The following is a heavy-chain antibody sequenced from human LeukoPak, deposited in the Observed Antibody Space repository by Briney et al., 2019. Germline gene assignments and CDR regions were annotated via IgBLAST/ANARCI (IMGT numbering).Heavy chain of an antibody. CDR1: GGSISSSSYY. CDR3: ARQEGRTTGWYVH. D-gene: IGHD6-19*01. Sequence: PSETLSLTRTVSGGSISSSSYYWGWIRQSPGKGLDWIGTIHYSGVTYYHPSLKSRVTISVDMSKNEFSLNLNSVTAADTAIYYCARQEGRTTGWYVHWGQGALATVSS. V-gene: IGHV4-39*01. J-gene: IGHJ4*02. CDR2: IHYSGVT.